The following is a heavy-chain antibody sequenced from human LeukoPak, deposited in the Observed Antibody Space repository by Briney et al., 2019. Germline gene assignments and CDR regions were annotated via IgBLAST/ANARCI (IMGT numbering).Heavy chain of an antibody. Sequence: GSLRLSCAASGFTFSDSYMSWIRQAPGKGLEWVSYISSSGSIIYYTDSVKGRFTISRDNAKNSLYLQMNSLRAEDTAVYYCARSNRYSSSWYGYWGQGTLVTVSS. CDR3: ARSNRYSSSWYGY. V-gene: IGHV3-11*04. D-gene: IGHD6-13*01. CDR2: ISSSGSII. J-gene: IGHJ4*02. CDR1: GFTFSDSY.